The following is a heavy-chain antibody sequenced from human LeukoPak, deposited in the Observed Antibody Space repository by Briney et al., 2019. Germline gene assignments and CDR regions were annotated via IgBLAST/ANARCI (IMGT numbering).Heavy chain of an antibody. V-gene: IGHV3-30*03. CDR3: NYGSGSLALGL. CDR2: ISYDGSNK. J-gene: IGHJ4*02. CDR1: GFTFSSYG. Sequence: PGRSLRLSCAASGFTFSSYGMHWVRQAPGKGLEWVAVISYDGSNKYYADSVKGRFTISRDNSKNTLYLQMNSLRAEDTAVYYCNYGSGSLALGLWGQGTLVTVSS. D-gene: IGHD3-10*01.